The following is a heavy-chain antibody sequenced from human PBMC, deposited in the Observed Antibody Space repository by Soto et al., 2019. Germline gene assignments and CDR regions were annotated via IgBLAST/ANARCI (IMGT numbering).Heavy chain of an antibody. CDR3: ARIVGSSSGLSHYYYYGMDV. D-gene: IGHD6-6*01. V-gene: IGHV5-10-1*01. J-gene: IGHJ6*02. CDR1: GYSFTSYW. CDR2: IDPSDSYT. Sequence: GESLKISCKGSGYSFTSYWISWVRQMPGKGLEWMGRIDPSDSYTNYSPSFQGHVTISADKSISTAYLQWSSLKASDTAMYYCARIVGSSSGLSHYYYYGMDVWGQGTTVTV.